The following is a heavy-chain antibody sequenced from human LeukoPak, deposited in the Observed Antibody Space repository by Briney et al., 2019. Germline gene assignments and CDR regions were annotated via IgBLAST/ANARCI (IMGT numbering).Heavy chain of an antibody. V-gene: IGHV1-2*02. Sequence: GASVKVSCKASGYTFTGYYMHWVRQAPGQGLEWMGWINPNSGGTNYAQKFQGRVTMTRDTSISTAYMELSRLRSDDTAVYYCARADRHYYYYYMDVSGKGTTFTVSS. CDR2: INPNSGGT. J-gene: IGHJ6*03. CDR3: ARADRHYYYYYMDV. CDR1: GYTFTGYY.